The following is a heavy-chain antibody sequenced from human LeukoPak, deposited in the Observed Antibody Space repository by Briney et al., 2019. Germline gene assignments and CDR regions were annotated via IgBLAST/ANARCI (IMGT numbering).Heavy chain of an antibody. D-gene: IGHD2-2*01. J-gene: IGHJ5*02. V-gene: IGHV1-2*02. CDR3: ARHDIWGSTSGWGWFDP. Sequence: ASVKVSCKASGYTFTGYYMHWVRQAPGQGLEWMGWINPNSGGTNYAQKFQGRVTMTRDTSISTAYMELSRLRSDDTAVYYCARHDIWGSTSGWGWFDPWGQGTLVTVSS. CDR1: GYTFTGYY. CDR2: INPNSGGT.